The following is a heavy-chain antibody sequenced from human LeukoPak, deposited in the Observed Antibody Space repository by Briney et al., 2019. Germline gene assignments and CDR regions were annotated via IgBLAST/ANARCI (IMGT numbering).Heavy chain of an antibody. V-gene: IGHV3-64*04. D-gene: IGHD6-19*01. J-gene: IGHJ4*02. CDR2: ISSNGGST. CDR1: GFTFSSYA. Sequence: GGSLRLSCSASGFTFSSYAMHWVRQAPGKGLEYVPAISSNGGSTYYADSVKGRFTISRDNSKNTLYLQMNSLRAEDTAVYYCARAGWLAPVFDYWGQGTLVTVSS. CDR3: ARAGWLAPVFDY.